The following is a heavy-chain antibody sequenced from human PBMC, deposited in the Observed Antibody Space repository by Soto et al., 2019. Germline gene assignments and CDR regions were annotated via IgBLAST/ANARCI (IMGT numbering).Heavy chain of an antibody. CDR1: GGSFSGYY. Sequence: SETLSLTCAVYGGSFSGYYWSWIRQPPGKGLEWIGEINHSGSTNYNPSLKSRVTISVGTSKNQFSLKLSSVTAADTAVYYCAASTYYDILTGNKYGMDVWGQGTTVTVSS. CDR3: AASTYYDILTGNKYGMDV. J-gene: IGHJ6*02. D-gene: IGHD3-9*01. CDR2: INHSGST. V-gene: IGHV4-34*01.